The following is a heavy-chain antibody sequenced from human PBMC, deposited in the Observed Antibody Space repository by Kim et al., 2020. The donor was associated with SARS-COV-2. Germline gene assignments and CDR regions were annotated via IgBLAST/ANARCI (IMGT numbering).Heavy chain of an antibody. D-gene: IGHD3-3*01. CDR1: GGSISSGSYY. J-gene: IGHJ4*02. Sequence: SETLSLTCTVSGGSISSGSYYWSWIRQPAGKGLEWIGRIYTSGSTNYNPSLKSRVTISVDTSKNQFSLKLSSVTAADTAVYYCARGRAGYYDFWSGYYQGSYFDYWGQGTLVTVSS. CDR3: ARGRAGYYDFWSGYYQGSYFDY. V-gene: IGHV4-61*02. CDR2: IYTSGST.